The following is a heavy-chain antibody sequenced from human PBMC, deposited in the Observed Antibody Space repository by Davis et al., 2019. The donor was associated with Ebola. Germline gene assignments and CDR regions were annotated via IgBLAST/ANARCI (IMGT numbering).Heavy chain of an antibody. CDR2: ISSRGSTT. CDR3: ARDSTVNRGGRYYYYYGMDV. D-gene: IGHD4-17*01. CDR1: GFTFSDYY. Sequence: GGSLRLSCAASGFTFSDYYMTWIRQAPGKGLEWVSYISSRGSTTDYADSVKGRFTISRDNGKNSLYLHMSGLRAEDTAVYYCARDSTVNRGGRYYYYYGMDVWGKGTTVTVSS. V-gene: IGHV3-11*01. J-gene: IGHJ6*04.